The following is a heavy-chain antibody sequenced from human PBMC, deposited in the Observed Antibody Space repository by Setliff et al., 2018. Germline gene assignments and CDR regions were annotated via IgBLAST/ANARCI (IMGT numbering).Heavy chain of an antibody. CDR2: IYYSGST. CDR3: ARVRDGYPTFDY. J-gene: IGHJ4*02. V-gene: IGHV4-59*01. D-gene: IGHD5-12*01. CDR1: GGSISGYY. Sequence: SETLSLTCTVSGGSISGYYWGWIRQPPGKGLEWIGYIYYSGSTNYNPSLKSRVTISVDTSKNQFSLKLSSVTAADTAVYYCARVRDGYPTFDYWGQGTLVTVSS.